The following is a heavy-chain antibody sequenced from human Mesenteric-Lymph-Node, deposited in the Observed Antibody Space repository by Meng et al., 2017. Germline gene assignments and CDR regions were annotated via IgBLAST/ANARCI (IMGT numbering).Heavy chain of an antibody. CDR3: ARAMSSGWTQGAFDI. CDR2: IYHSGST. V-gene: IGHV4-38-2*02. Sequence: SETLSLTCSVSGYSISSGYYWGWIRQPPGKGLEWIASIYHSGSTYYNPSLKSRVTISVDTSKNQFSLKLSSVTAADTAVYYCARAMSSGWTQGAFDIWGQGTMVTVSS. CDR1: GYSISSGYY. J-gene: IGHJ3*02. D-gene: IGHD6-19*01.